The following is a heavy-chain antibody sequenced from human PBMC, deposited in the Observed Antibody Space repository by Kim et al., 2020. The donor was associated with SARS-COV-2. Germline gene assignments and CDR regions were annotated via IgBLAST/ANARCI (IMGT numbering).Heavy chain of an antibody. CDR1: GGSISSYY. V-gene: IGHV4-59*13. Sequence: SETLSLTCTVSGGSISSYYWSWIRQPPGKGLEWIGYIYYSGSTNYNPSLKSRVTISVDTSKNQFSLKLSSVTAADTAVYYCAAREINDYYGMDVWGQGTTVTVSS. CDR3: AAREINDYYGMDV. J-gene: IGHJ6*02. CDR2: IYYSGST.